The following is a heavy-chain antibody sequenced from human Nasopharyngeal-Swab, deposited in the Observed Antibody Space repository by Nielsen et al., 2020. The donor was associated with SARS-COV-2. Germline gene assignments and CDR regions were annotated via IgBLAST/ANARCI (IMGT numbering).Heavy chain of an antibody. CDR1: GYTFNGYY. Sequence: ASVKVSCKASGYTFNGYYMHWVRQAPGQGLEWMGWINPNSGGTNYAQKFQGWVTMTRDTSISTAYMELSRLRSDDTAVYYCARGASIYYYYYGMDVWGQGTTVTVSS. V-gene: IGHV1-2*04. CDR3: ARGASIYYYYYGMDV. J-gene: IGHJ6*02. D-gene: IGHD3-16*01. CDR2: INPNSGGT.